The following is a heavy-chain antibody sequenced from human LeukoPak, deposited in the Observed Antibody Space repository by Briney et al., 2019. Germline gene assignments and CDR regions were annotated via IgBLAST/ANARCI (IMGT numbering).Heavy chain of an antibody. D-gene: IGHD6-19*01. CDR2: ITSSSSYK. J-gene: IGHJ4*02. V-gene: IGHV3-21*01. Sequence: GASLRLSCAASGFTFSSYSMNWVRQAPGKGLEWVSSITSSSSYKYYADSVKGRFTISRDNAKNSLYLQMNSLRAEDTAVYYCARFAPNSSGWYWGQGTLVTVSS. CDR3: ARFAPNSSGWY. CDR1: GFTFSSYS.